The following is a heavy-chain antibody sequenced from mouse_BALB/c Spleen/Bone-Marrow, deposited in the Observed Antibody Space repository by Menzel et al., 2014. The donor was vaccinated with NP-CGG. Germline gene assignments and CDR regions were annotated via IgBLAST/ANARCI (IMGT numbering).Heavy chain of an antibody. D-gene: IGHD2-3*01. CDR1: GYTFTSYW. CDR2: IYPGTGST. CDR3: ARWLLLDY. J-gene: IGHJ2*01. V-gene: IGHV1S22*01. Sequence: LQQSGSELVRPGASVKLSCKASGYTFTSYWMHWVKQRPGQGLEWIGNIYPGTGSTNYDEKFKSKATLTVDTSSRTAYMQLSSLTSEDFAVYYCARWLLLDYWGQGTTLTVSS.